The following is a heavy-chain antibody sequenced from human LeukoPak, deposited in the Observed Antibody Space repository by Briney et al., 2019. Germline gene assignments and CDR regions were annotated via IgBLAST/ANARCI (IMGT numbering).Heavy chain of an antibody. D-gene: IGHD5-18*01. CDR1: GDSVSGNSAT. J-gene: IGHJ4*02. CDR2: TYYRSKWVN. CDR3: ARGRDTALGT. Sequence: SQTLSLTCAICGDSVSGNSATGNWIRQSRSRGLEWVGRTYYRSKWVNDYAVSVNSRVPITTATSKNQVSLQLSSVTPEDTAVYCCARGRDTALGTWGQGTLVTVSS. V-gene: IGHV6-1*01.